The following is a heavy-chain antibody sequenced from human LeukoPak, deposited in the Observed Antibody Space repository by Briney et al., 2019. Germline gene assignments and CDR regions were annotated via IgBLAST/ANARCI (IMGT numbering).Heavy chain of an antibody. Sequence: ASVKVSCKASGYTFIGYYMHWVRQAPGQGLEWMGWINPNSGGTNYAQKFQGRVTMTRDTSISTAYMELSRLRSDDTAVYCWARDTRNYGSGSYSEDFDYWGQGTLVTVSS. J-gene: IGHJ4*02. CDR2: INPNSGGT. CDR3: ARDTRNYGSGSYSEDFDY. D-gene: IGHD3-10*01. CDR1: GYTFIGYY. V-gene: IGHV1-2*02.